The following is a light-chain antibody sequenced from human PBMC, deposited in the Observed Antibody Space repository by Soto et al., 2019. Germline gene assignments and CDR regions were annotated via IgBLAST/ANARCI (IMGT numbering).Light chain of an antibody. CDR1: QGIVSW. V-gene: IGKV1-12*01. Sequence: DIQMTQSPSSVSASVEDRVTITCRASQGIVSWLAWYQQKPGKAPKLLIYAASNLQSGVPLRFSGSGSGTDFTLTISSLQPEDFATYYCQQTTSFPLTFGGGTKVEIK. CDR3: QQTTSFPLT. J-gene: IGKJ4*01. CDR2: AAS.